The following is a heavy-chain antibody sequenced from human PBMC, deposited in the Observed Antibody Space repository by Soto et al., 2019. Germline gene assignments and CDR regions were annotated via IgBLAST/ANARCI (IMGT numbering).Heavy chain of an antibody. V-gene: IGHV3-30-3*01. Sequence: GGSLRLSCAASGFTFSSYAMHWVRQAPGKGLEWVAVISYDGSNKYYADSVKGRFTISRDNSKNTLYLQMNSLRAEDTAVYYCARTAANYDFWSGYYSILTDSWGQGTVVTVSS. D-gene: IGHD3-3*01. CDR2: ISYDGSNK. J-gene: IGHJ4*02. CDR3: ARTAANYDFWSGYYSILTDS. CDR1: GFTFSSYA.